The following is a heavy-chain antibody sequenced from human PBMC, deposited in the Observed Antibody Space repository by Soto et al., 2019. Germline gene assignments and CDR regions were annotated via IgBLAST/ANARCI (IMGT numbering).Heavy chain of an antibody. D-gene: IGHD3-22*01. J-gene: IGHJ4*02. V-gene: IGHV1-46*01. CDR1: GYTFTRYY. Sequence: GPSVKVSCKASGYTFTRYYMHWVRQAPGQGLEWMGIINPSDDATSYAEKFQGRLTMTKDTSTSTVYMEMSSLRSEDTAVYYCARDXTREGDYYDRSGYYLDYWGQGTLVTVSS. CDR2: INPSDDAT. CDR3: ARDXTREGDYYDRSGYYLDY.